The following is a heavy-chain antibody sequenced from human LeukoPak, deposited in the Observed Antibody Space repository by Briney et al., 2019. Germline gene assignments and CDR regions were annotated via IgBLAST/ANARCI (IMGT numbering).Heavy chain of an antibody. CDR3: ASATRGVYSMDV. CDR2: INAGNGNT. CDR1: GYTFTSYA. Sequence: ASVKASCKASGYTFTSYAMHWVRQAPGQRLEWKGWINAGNGNTKYSQKFQGRVTITRDTSASTAYMELSSLRSEDTAVYYCASATRGVYSMDVWGKGTTVTVSS. D-gene: IGHD5-24*01. J-gene: IGHJ6*04. V-gene: IGHV1-3*01.